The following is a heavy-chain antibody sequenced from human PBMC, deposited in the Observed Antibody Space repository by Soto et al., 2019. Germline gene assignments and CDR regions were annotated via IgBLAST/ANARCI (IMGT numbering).Heavy chain of an antibody. CDR1: GFTFDDYT. CDR2: ISWDGGST. V-gene: IGHV3-43*01. Sequence: EVQLVESGGVVVQPGGSLRLSCAASGFTFDDYTLHWVGQAPGKGLEWVSLISWDGGSTYYADSVKGRFTISRDNSKNSLYLQMNSLRTEDTALYYCAKDIAASGWYSLDYWGQGTLVTVSS. J-gene: IGHJ4*02. D-gene: IGHD6-19*01. CDR3: AKDIAASGWYSLDY.